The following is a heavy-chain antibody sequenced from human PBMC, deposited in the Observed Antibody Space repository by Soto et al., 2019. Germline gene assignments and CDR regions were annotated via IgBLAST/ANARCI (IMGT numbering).Heavy chain of an antibody. D-gene: IGHD6-13*01. Sequence: SETLSLTCAVSGGSISSRNWWSWVRQPPGKGLEWIGEIYHSGSTYYNPSLKSRVTISVDKSKNQFSLKLSSVTAADTAVYYCASQQQPKGPDFDYWGQGTLVTVSS. J-gene: IGHJ4*02. CDR3: ASQQQPKGPDFDY. CDR2: IYHSGST. CDR1: GGSISSRNW. V-gene: IGHV4-4*02.